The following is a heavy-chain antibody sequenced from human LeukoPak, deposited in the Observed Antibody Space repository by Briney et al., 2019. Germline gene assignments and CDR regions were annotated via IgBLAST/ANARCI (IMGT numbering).Heavy chain of an antibody. CDR2: IIPIFGTA. Sequence: SVKVSCKASGGTFSSYAISWVRQAPGQGLEWMGRIIPIFGTANYAQKFQGRVTITADKSTSTTYMELSSLRSEDTAVYYCASHYCSSTSCHYARYYYYMDVWGKGTTVTVSS. D-gene: IGHD2-2*01. CDR3: ASHYCSSTSCHYARYYYYMDV. J-gene: IGHJ6*03. V-gene: IGHV1-69*06. CDR1: GGTFSSYA.